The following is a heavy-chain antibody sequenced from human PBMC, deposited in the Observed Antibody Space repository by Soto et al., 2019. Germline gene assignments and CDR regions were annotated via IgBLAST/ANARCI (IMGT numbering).Heavy chain of an antibody. CDR1: GYTFTSYD. J-gene: IGHJ6*02. Sequence: QVQLVQSGAEVKKPGASVKVSCKASGYTFTSYDINWVRQATGQGLEWMGWMNPNSGNTGYAQKFQGRVTMTRNTSISTAYMELSSLRSEDTAVYYCARGRGIVLVPAHNGMDVWGQGTTVTVSS. CDR3: ARGRGIVLVPAHNGMDV. D-gene: IGHD2-2*01. CDR2: MNPNSGNT. V-gene: IGHV1-8*01.